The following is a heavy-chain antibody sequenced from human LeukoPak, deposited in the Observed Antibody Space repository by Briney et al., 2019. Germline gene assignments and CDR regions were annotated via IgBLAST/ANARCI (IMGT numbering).Heavy chain of an antibody. CDR3: AELVITMIGGV. Sequence: PGGSLRLSCAASGFTFDDYGMNWVRQAPGKGLEWVSSISSSSSYIYYADSVKGRFTISRDNAKNSLYLQMNSLRAEDTAVYYCAELVITMIGGVWGKGTTVTISS. CDR2: ISSSSSYI. CDR1: GFTFDDYG. J-gene: IGHJ6*04. D-gene: IGHD3-10*02. V-gene: IGHV3-21*01.